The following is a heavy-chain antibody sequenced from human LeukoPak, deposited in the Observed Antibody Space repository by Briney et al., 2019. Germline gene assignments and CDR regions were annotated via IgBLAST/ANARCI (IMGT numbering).Heavy chain of an antibody. Sequence: SETLSLTCTVSGGSISPYYWSWIRQPPGKGLEWIGYIYYSGSPNYNPSLKGRVTISLDTSKNQFSLRVPSVTAADTAFYFCASSLTGYSSSWFLAYWGPGTLVTVSS. CDR2: IYYSGSP. D-gene: IGHD6-13*01. V-gene: IGHV4-59*12. CDR3: ASSLTGYSSSWFLAY. CDR1: GGSISPYY. J-gene: IGHJ4*02.